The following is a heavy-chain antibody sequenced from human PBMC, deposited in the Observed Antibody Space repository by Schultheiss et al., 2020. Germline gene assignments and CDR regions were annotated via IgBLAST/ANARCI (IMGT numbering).Heavy chain of an antibody. CDR1: GYTFTSYA. CDR3: ARDPLGDDFCRRYYYYYGMDV. CDR2: INTNTGNQ. J-gene: IGHJ6*01. V-gene: IGHV7-4-1*01. D-gene: IGHD3-3*01. Sequence: ASVKVSCKASGYTFTSYAMNWVRQAPGQGLEWMVWINTNTGNQTYAQGFTGRFVFSLETSVSTAYLQICSLKAEDTSFYYCARDPLGDDFCRRYYYYYGMDVWGQGTTVTVSS.